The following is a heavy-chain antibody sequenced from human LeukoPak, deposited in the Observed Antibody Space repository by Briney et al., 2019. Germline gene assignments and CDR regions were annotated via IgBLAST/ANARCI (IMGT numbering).Heavy chain of an antibody. Sequence: GGSLRLSCAASGFTFSSYAMSWVRQAPGKGLEWVSAISGSGGSTYYADSVKGRFTISRDNSKNTLHLQMNSLRAEDTAVYYCARWRRIAAAGTSPFDYWGQGTLVTVSS. V-gene: IGHV3-23*01. CDR2: ISGSGGST. D-gene: IGHD6-13*01. CDR1: GFTFSSYA. CDR3: ARWRRIAAAGTSPFDY. J-gene: IGHJ4*02.